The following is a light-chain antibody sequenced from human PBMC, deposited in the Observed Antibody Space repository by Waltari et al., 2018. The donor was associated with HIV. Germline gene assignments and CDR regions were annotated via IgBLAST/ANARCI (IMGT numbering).Light chain of an antibody. V-gene: IGLV1-44*01. CDR3: ATWDDSLNGPV. Sequence: QSVLTQPPSASGTPGQRVTISCSGSISNIGSNTVNWYQQLPGTAPKLLIYPTNQRPSGVPDLFSGSKSGAAASLAISGLQSDDEADYYCATWDDSLNGPVFGGGTKLTVL. CDR2: PTN. J-gene: IGLJ3*02. CDR1: ISNIGSNT.